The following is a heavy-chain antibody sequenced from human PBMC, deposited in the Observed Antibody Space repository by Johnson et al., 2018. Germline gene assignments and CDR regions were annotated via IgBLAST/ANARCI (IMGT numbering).Heavy chain of an antibody. J-gene: IGHJ6*02. V-gene: IGHV3-30*03. CDR3: ARTPDIVVVPAAIRVYYGMDV. Sequence: QVQLLETGRGVVQPGRSLRLSCAASGFTFSSYGMHCVRQDPGTGLEWVAVISYDGSNKHYADSVKGRLTISRDNSKNTLYLQMNSLSAEDTAVYYCARTPDIVVVPAAIRVYYGMDVWGQGTTVTVSS. CDR1: GFTFSSYG. CDR2: ISYDGSNK. D-gene: IGHD2-2*02.